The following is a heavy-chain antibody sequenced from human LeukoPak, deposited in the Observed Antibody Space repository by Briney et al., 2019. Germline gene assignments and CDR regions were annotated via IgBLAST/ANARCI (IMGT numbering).Heavy chain of an antibody. Sequence: ASVKVSCKASGYTFTSYYMHWVRQAPGQGLEWMGIINPSGGSTSYAQKFQGRVTMTRDMSTSTVYMELSSLRSEDTAVYYCARETDSSGPRGGYFDYWGQGTLVTVSS. CDR1: GYTFTSYY. V-gene: IGHV1-46*01. CDR3: ARETDSSGPRGGYFDY. CDR2: INPSGGST. D-gene: IGHD3-22*01. J-gene: IGHJ4*02.